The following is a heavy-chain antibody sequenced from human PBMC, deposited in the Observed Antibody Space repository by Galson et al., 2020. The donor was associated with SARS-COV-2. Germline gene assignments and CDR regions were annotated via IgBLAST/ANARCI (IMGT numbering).Heavy chain of an antibody. CDR2: INPNSGGT. CDR3: ATGPTIVATTY. CDR1: GYTFTGYQ. J-gene: IGHJ4*02. D-gene: IGHD5-12*01. V-gene: IGHV1-2*02. Sequence: ASVKVSCKASGYTFTGYQIHWVRQAPGQGLEWMGWINPNSGGTNYAQNFQGRVTMTRDTSINTAYMGLTNLRSDDTVMYYCATGPTIVATTYWGQGTLVTVSS.